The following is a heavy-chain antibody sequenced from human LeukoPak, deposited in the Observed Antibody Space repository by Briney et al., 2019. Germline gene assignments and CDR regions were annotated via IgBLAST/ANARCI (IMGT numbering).Heavy chain of an antibody. CDR1: GFTFDDYA. CDR3: AKGGYYYDSRGYSFYFDH. CDR2: ISWNGGSI. Sequence: GGSLRLSCAASGFTFDDYAMHWVRQAPGKGLEWVSGISWNGGSIAYADSVKGRFTISRDNAKNSLYLQMNRLRAEDTALYYCAKGGYYYDSRGYSFYFDHWGQGTLVTVSS. D-gene: IGHD3-22*01. V-gene: IGHV3-9*01. J-gene: IGHJ4*02.